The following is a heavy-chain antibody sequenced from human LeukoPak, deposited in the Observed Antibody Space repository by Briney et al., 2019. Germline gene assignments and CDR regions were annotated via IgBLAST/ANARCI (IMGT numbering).Heavy chain of an antibody. Sequence: GGSLRLSCAASGFTCSTYSMNWLRLAPGKGLEWVSSISPDSNYKYYVDSVKGRFTISRDNAKNSLYLQMNSLRAEDTAVYYCASRLTVRGVIIGTTDNWGQGTLVTVSS. D-gene: IGHD3-10*01. CDR2: ISPDSNYK. J-gene: IGHJ4*02. CDR3: ASRLTVRGVIIGTTDN. V-gene: IGHV3-21*01. CDR1: GFTCSTYS.